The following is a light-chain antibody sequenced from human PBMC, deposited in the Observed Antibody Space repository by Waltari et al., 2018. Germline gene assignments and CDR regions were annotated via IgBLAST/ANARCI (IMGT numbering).Light chain of an antibody. Sequence: MVMLQSQRSLLVSPGEAASISCTSRQCLRHSNGYTYLDWYLQKPGQSPQLLIYLVSNRASGVPDRFSGSGSGTDFTLKISRVEAEDVGVYYCMQARQTPWTFGQGTKVEIK. V-gene: IGKV2-28*01. J-gene: IGKJ1*01. CDR3: MQARQTPWT. CDR2: LVS. CDR1: QCLRHSNGYTY.